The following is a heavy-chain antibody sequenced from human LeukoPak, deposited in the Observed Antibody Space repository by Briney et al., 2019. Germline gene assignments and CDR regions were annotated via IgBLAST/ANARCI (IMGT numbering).Heavy chain of an antibody. CDR2: IYTSGST. CDR1: GGSISSGGYY. CDR3: ARDISYSYYDY. Sequence: PSQTLSLTCTVSGGSISSGGYYWSWIRQPAGKGLEWIGRIYTSGSTNYNPSLKSRVTMSVDTSKNQFSLKLSSVTAADTAVYYCARDISYSYYDYWGQGTLVTVSS. D-gene: IGHD5-18*01. V-gene: IGHV4-61*02. J-gene: IGHJ4*02.